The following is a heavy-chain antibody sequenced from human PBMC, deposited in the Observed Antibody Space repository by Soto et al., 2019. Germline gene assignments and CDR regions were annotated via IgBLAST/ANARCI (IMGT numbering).Heavy chain of an antibody. J-gene: IGHJ5*02. CDR3: ASGLGYKA. Sequence: QVQLQESGPGLVKPSQTLSLTCTVSGDSVSSSSYYWSWIRQHPGKGLEWIGYIHHSGTTYYNPSLKSRITLSVHTSKNQFSLRLSSVTAADTAVYYCASGLGYKAWGQGTLVTVSS. CDR2: IHHSGTT. V-gene: IGHV4-31*03. D-gene: IGHD5-12*01. CDR1: GDSVSSSSYY.